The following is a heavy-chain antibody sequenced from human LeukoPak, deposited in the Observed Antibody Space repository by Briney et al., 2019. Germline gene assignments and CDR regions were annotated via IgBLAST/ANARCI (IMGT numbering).Heavy chain of an antibody. Sequence: PGGSLRLSCAASGFTFSSYGMSWVRQAPGKGLEWVSVIYSGGSTYYADSVTGRFTISRDNSKNTLYLQMNSLRAEDTALYFCARDVDFYASGSYSDYWGQGTLVTVSS. J-gene: IGHJ4*02. V-gene: IGHV3-53*01. CDR3: ARDVDFYASGSYSDY. D-gene: IGHD3-10*01. CDR2: IYSGGST. CDR1: GFTFSSYG.